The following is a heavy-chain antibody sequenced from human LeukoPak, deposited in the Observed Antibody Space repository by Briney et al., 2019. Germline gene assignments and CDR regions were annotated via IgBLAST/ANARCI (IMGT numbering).Heavy chain of an antibody. J-gene: IGHJ6*02. CDR3: ARGFYYYGLDV. Sequence: EASVKVSCKASGYTFTLYDINWVRQAPGQGLEWLGWMNPNNGNTGYAQKFQGRVTMTRSTSIDTAYMELNTLTSDDTAAYYCARGFYYYGLDVWGQGTTVTVSS. CDR1: GYTFTLYD. V-gene: IGHV1-8*01. CDR2: MNPNNGNT.